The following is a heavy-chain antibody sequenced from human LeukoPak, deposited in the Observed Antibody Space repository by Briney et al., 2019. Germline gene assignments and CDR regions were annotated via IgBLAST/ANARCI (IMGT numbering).Heavy chain of an antibody. V-gene: IGHV1-69*05. Sequence: SVKVSCKASGGTFSSYAISWVRQAPGQGLEWMGRIIPIFGTANYAQKFQGRITITTDESTSTAYMELSSLRSEDTAVYYCAREEDSSAPGDYWGQGTLVTVSS. CDR1: GGTFSSYA. CDR3: AREEDSSAPGDY. D-gene: IGHD3-22*01. J-gene: IGHJ4*02. CDR2: IIPIFGTA.